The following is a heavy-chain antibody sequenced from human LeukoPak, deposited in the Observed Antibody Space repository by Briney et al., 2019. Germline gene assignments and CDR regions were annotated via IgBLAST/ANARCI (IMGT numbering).Heavy chain of an antibody. V-gene: IGHV4-39*01. CDR3: ARRPVVAGRRYFDL. CDR2: IYYSGST. Sequence: TSETLSLTCTVSGGSISSSSYYWGRIRQPPGKGLEWIGSIYYSGSTYYNPSLKSRVTISVDTSKNQFSLKLSSVTAADTAVYYCARRPVVAGRRYFDLWGRGTLVTVSS. D-gene: IGHD2-15*01. J-gene: IGHJ2*01. CDR1: GGSISSSSYY.